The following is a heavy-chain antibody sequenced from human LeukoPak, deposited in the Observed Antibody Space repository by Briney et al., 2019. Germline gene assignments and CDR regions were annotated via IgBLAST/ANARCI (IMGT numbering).Heavy chain of an antibody. J-gene: IGHJ6*02. CDR1: GGSISSYY. CDR3: ARQGSGRYYYYGMDV. V-gene: IGHV4-59*08. CDR2: IYYSGST. D-gene: IGHD2-15*01. Sequence: SETLSLTCTVSGGSISSYYWSWIRQPPGKGLEWIGYIYYSGSTNYNPSLKSRVTISVDTSKNQFSLKLSSVTAADTAVYYCARQGSGRYYYYGMDVWGHGTTVTVSS.